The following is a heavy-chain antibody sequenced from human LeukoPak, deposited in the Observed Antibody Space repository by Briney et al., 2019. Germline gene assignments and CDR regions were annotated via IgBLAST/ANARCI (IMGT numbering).Heavy chain of an antibody. D-gene: IGHD3-22*01. CDR3: AKDKYYDSSGYYSWFDY. CDR1: GFTFSSYS. CDR2: ISYDGSNK. V-gene: IGHV3-30*18. Sequence: GGSLRLSCAASGFTFSSYSMNWVRQAPGKGLEWVAVISYDGSNKYYADSVKGRFTISRDNSKNTLYLQMNSLRAEDTAVYYCAKDKYYDSSGYYSWFDYWGQGTLVTVSS. J-gene: IGHJ4*02.